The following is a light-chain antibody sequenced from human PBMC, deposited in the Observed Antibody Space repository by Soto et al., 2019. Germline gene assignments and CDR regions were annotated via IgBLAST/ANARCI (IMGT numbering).Light chain of an antibody. V-gene: IGKV3-20*01. CDR1: QSVSSSY. Sequence: EIVLTQSPGTLSLSPGERATLSCRASQSVSSSYLVWYQQKPGQAPRLLIHGASSRAAGIPDRFSGSGSGTHVFLTISRLEPEDFSVYYCQQYDYYPFMYTFGQGTKLEIK. CDR3: QQYDYYPFMYT. J-gene: IGKJ2*01. CDR2: GAS.